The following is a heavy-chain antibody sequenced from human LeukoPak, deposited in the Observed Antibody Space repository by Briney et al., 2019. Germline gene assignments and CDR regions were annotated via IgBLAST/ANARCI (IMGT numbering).Heavy chain of an antibody. V-gene: IGHV3-23*01. CDR1: GITCSNYA. D-gene: IGHD2-21*02. CDR3: AKVGDWSYYFGMDV. J-gene: IGHJ6*04. Sequence: PGGSLRLSCAASGITCSNYAMSWVRQAPGKGLEWVSGISVTTGSTFYADSVKGRFTISRDNSKSTLYLQMNSLRADDTAVYYCAKVGDWSYYFGMDVWGRGTTVTVSS. CDR2: ISVTTGST.